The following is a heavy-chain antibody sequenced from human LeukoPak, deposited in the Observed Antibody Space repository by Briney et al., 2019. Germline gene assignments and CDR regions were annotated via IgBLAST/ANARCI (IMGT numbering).Heavy chain of an antibody. CDR1: GFTFSTYW. CDR3: VKGFVHPTYYFDY. Sequence: GGSLRLSCAPSGFTFSTYWMTWVRQAPGKRLEWVSSITGSGDGTCYADSVRGRFTISRDNSENTLYLQLNSLRAEDTAVYFCVKGFVHPTYYFDYWGQGTLVTVSS. V-gene: IGHV3-23*01. CDR2: ITGSGDGT. J-gene: IGHJ4*02. D-gene: IGHD3-10*01.